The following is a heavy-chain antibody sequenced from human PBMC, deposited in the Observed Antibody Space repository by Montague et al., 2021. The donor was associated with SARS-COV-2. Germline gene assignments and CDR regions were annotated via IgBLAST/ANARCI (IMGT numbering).Heavy chain of an antibody. V-gene: IGHV4-31*03. CDR1: GYSIDSGGYF. D-gene: IGHD2-15*01. CDR2: IYYSGSA. J-gene: IGHJ5*02. Sequence: TLSLTCTVSGYSIDSGGYFWSWIRQHPGKGLEWIGFIYYSGSAGYNPSLESRVSISVDRSKNQFSLKLSSVTAADTAVYYCARGGSGGSCYTNPFSTWGQGTLVTVSS. CDR3: ARGGSGGSCYTNPFST.